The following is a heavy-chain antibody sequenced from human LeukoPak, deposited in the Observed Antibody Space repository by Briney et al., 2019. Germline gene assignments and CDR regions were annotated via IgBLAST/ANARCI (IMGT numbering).Heavy chain of an antibody. Sequence: GGSLRLSCAASGFTFSNYDMSWIRQAPGKGLEWVSCISSSSNYTNYADSVKGRLTISRDNNQNSLYLKMNSLRAEDTAVYYCAKEPYSSSWRHHFDIWGQGTMVTVSS. CDR3: AKEPYSSSWRHHFDI. CDR1: GFTFSNYD. V-gene: IGHV3-11*05. D-gene: IGHD6-13*01. J-gene: IGHJ3*02. CDR2: ISSSSNYT.